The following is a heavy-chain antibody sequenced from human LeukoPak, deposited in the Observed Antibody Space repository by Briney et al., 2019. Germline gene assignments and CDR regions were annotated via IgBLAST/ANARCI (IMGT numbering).Heavy chain of an antibody. J-gene: IGHJ4*02. CDR1: GGSISGSNYY. V-gene: IGHV4-39*02. CDR2: IYYSGST. Sequence: SESLSLTCSVSGGSISGSNYYWGWVRQPPGKGLEWIGSIYYSGSTYYNPSLKSRVTISVDTSENLFSLKMTSVTAADTSIYYCASEIRPHYFDYWGQGTLVTVSS. D-gene: IGHD3-3*02. CDR3: ASEIRPHYFDY.